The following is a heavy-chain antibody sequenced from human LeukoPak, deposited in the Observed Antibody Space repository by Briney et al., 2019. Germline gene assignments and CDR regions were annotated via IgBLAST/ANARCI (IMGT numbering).Heavy chain of an antibody. V-gene: IGHV1-24*01. Sequence: ASVKVSCKISGYTLSELSMHWVRQAPGKGLEWMGGFDPEEGETVYAQKFLGRVTMTEDRSTDTAYMELNRLRSEDTAVYYCATGYPIHYRGRGALVTVSS. D-gene: IGHD1-1*01. CDR1: GYTLSELS. CDR2: FDPEEGET. J-gene: IGHJ4*02. CDR3: ATGYPIHY.